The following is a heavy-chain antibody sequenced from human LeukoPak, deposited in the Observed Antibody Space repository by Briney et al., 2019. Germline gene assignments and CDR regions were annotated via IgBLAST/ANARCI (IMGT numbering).Heavy chain of an antibody. D-gene: IGHD6-6*01. J-gene: IGHJ6*02. CDR2: INQSGST. CDR1: GGSISNYY. Sequence: SETLSLTCTVSGGSISNYYWSWIRQPPGKGLEWIGEINQSGSTNYNPSLKSRVTISVDTSKNQFSLKLSSVTAADTAVYYCARAYSSPSYYYYYYGMDVWGQGTTATVSS. V-gene: IGHV4-34*01. CDR3: ARAYSSPSYYYYYYGMDV.